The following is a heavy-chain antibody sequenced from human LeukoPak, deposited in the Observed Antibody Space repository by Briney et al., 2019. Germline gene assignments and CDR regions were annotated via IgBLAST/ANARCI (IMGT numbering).Heavy chain of an antibody. Sequence: GESLKISCAASGFTVSTNYMSWVRQAPGKGLEWVSVIYSGGSTYYADSVKGRFTISRDNSKNTLYLQMNSLRAEDTAVYYCARAPYSSSWYFDYWGQGTLVTVSS. J-gene: IGHJ4*02. D-gene: IGHD6-13*01. CDR3: ARAPYSSSWYFDY. V-gene: IGHV3-66*01. CDR2: IYSGGST. CDR1: GFTVSTNY.